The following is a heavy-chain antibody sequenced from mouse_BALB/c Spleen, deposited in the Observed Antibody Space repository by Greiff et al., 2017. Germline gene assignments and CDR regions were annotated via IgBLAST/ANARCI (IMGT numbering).Heavy chain of an antibody. Sequence: QVQLQQSGAELMKPGASVKISCKATGYTFSSYWIEWVKQRPGHGLEWIGEILPGSGSTNYNEKFKGKATFTADTSSNTAYMQLSSLTSEDSAVYYCARSSTSLTYWGQGTLVTVSA. CDR2: ILPGSGST. CDR1: GYTFSSYW. J-gene: IGHJ3*01. CDR3: ARSSTSLTY. V-gene: IGHV1-9*01. D-gene: IGHD1-3*01.